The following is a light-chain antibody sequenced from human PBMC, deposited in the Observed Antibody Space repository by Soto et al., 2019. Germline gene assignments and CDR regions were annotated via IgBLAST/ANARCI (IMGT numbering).Light chain of an antibody. V-gene: IGLV1-40*01. Sequence: QSVLTHPPSVSGAPGQRVTISCTGSSSNIAAGYDVYWYQQPPGTAPKLLIYGNNNRPSGVPDRFSGSKSGTSASLAITGLQAEDEADYYCQSYDSSLSGVVFGGGTKVTVL. J-gene: IGLJ2*01. CDR1: SSNIAAGYD. CDR2: GNN. CDR3: QSYDSSLSGVV.